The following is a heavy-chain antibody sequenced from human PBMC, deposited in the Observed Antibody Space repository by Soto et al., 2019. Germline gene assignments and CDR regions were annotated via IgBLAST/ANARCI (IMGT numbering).Heavy chain of an antibody. D-gene: IGHD2-8*01. Sequence: GWSLGLSCASSGFTFISYGMHWVRQAPGKGLEWVAVIWYDGSNKYYADSVKGRFTISRDNSKNTLYLQMNSLRAEDTAVYYCARDRRIVLMVYAIGNWFDPWGQGTLVTVS. J-gene: IGHJ5*02. V-gene: IGHV3-33*01. CDR3: ARDRRIVLMVYAIGNWFDP. CDR2: IWYDGSNK. CDR1: GFTFISYG.